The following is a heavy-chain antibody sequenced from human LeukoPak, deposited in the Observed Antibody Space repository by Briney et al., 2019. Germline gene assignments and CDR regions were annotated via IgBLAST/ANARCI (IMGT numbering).Heavy chain of an antibody. V-gene: IGHV4-31*03. Sequence: PSETLSFTCTVSGGSISSGGYYWSWIRQHPGTGLEWIGYIYYSGSTYYNPSLKSRVTISVDTSKNQFSLKLSSVTAADTAVYYCARGDYYGSGSPSDYWGQGTLVTVSS. CDR3: ARGDYYGSGSPSDY. J-gene: IGHJ4*02. CDR1: GGSISSGGYY. D-gene: IGHD3-10*01. CDR2: IYYSGST.